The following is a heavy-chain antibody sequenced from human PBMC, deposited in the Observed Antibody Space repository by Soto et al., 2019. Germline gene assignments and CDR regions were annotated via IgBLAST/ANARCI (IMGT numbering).Heavy chain of an antibody. CDR2: IIPIFGTA. D-gene: IGHD3-22*01. Sequence: GASVKVSCKASGGSFGSYAISWVRQAPGQGLEWMGGIIPIFGTANYAQKFQGRVTITADESTSTAYMELSSLRSEDTAVYYCASFTYYDSSGYYLFDYWGQGTLVTVSS. CDR3: ASFTYYDSSGYYLFDY. V-gene: IGHV1-69*13. J-gene: IGHJ4*02. CDR1: GGSFGSYA.